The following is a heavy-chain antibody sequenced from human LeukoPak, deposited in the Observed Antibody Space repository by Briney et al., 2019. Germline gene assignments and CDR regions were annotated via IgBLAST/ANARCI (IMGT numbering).Heavy chain of an antibody. CDR1: GYTFTGYY. D-gene: IGHD5/OR15-5a*01. CDR2: INPNSGGT. CDR3: ARDVSGRAINWFDP. J-gene: IGHJ5*02. V-gene: IGHV1-2*04. Sequence: ASVKVSCKASGYTFTGYYMHWVRQAPGQGLEWMGWINPNSGGTNYAQKFQGWVTISVDTSKNQFSLKLSSVTAADTAVYYCARDVSGRAINWFDPWGQGTLVTVSS.